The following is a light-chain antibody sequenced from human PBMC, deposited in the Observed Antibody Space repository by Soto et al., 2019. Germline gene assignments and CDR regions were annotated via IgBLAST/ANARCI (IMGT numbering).Light chain of an antibody. J-gene: IGKJ1*01. CDR3: QQRSNWT. CDR2: DAS. CDR1: QSVSSY. V-gene: IGKV3-11*01. Sequence: EIVLTQSPATLSLSPGERATLSCRASQSVSSYVGWYQQKPGQAPRLLIYDASNRATGIPARFSGSGSGTDFTLTISSLEPEDFAVYYCQQRSNWTFGQGTKVEIK.